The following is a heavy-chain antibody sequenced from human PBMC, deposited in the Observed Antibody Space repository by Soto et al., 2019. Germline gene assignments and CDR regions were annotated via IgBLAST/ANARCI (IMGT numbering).Heavy chain of an antibody. V-gene: IGHV1-2*02. D-gene: IGHD2-2*01. Sequence: QVQLVQSGAEVRKPGASVRVSCKASGYTFTGYNMHWVRQAPGQGLVWMGWINPNNGVTDYAQKFQGRVTMTRDTSISTAYMELSRLISDDTAVYYCARLRGPYCSSTSCLYYFDYWGQGTLVTVSS. CDR3: ARLRGPYCSSTSCLYYFDY. CDR2: INPNNGVT. J-gene: IGHJ4*02. CDR1: GYTFTGYN.